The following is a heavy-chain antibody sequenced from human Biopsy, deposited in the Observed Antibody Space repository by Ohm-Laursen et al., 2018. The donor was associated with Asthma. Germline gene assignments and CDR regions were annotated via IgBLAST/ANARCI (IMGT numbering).Heavy chain of an antibody. V-gene: IGHV3-23*01. CDR3: AKDGRGGTPDNWFDP. D-gene: IGHD1-7*01. Sequence: GSLRLSCAASGFTFSTHHLSWVRQAPGKGLEWVSAISGSGDNTYYADSVKGRLTISRDNSKNTLYLQMNSLRAEDTAVYYCAKDGRGGTPDNWFDPWGQGTLVTVSS. J-gene: IGHJ5*02. CDR2: ISGSGDNT. CDR1: GFTFSTHH.